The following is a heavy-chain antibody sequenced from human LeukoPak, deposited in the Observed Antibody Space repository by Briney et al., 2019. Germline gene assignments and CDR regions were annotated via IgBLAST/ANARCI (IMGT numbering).Heavy chain of an antibody. CDR1: GDSISNSEDH. D-gene: IGHD5-24*01. V-gene: IGHV4-30-4*08. CDR2: TSNSGYP. CDR3: ARGARDGYNTHRNGHAFDI. J-gene: IGHJ3*02. Sequence: PSETLSLTCTVSGDSISNSEDHWTWIRQHPGKGLEWIGYTSNSGYPDSNPALKSRLTISLDTSQNQVSLRLSSVTAADTAVYYCARGARDGYNTHRNGHAFDIWGQGTMVTVSS.